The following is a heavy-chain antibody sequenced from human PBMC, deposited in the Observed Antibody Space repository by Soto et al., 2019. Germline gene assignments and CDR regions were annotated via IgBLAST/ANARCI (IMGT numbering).Heavy chain of an antibody. CDR1: GYTFTSYA. D-gene: IGHD2-2*02. CDR2: INAGNGNT. J-gene: IGHJ5*02. CDR3: ARDRYCSSTSCYINWFDP. Sequence: ASVKVSCKASGYTFTSYAMHWVRQAPGQRLEWMGWINAGNGNTKYSQKFQGRVTITRDTSASTAYMELSSLRSEDTAVYYCARDRYCSSTSCYINWFDPWGQGTLVTVSS. V-gene: IGHV1-3*01.